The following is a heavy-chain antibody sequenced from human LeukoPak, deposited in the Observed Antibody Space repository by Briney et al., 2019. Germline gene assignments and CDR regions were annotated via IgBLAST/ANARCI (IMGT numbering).Heavy chain of an antibody. V-gene: IGHV3-74*01. CDR3: VRVRRNDFYYFDH. J-gene: IGHJ4*02. CDR2: INSLGSDA. CDR1: GFTYSSYW. D-gene: IGHD2-21*02. Sequence: GGSLRLSCAASGFTYSSYWMHWVRHAPGKGLVWVSRINSLGSDATYADSVKGRFTVSRDNAKNTLFLQMNSLRVEDTAVYYCVRVRRNDFYYFDHWGQGALVTVSS.